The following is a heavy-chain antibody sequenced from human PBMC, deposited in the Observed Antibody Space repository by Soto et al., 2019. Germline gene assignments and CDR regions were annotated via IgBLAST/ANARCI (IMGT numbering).Heavy chain of an antibody. CDR2: ISAYNGNT. CDR3: ARVRYCSSTSCSRYYYYMDA. Sequence: QVQLVQSGAEVKKPGASVKVSCKASGYTFTSYGISWVRQAPGQGLEWMGWISAYNGNTNYAQKLQGRVTMTTDTSTSTAYMELRSLRSDDTAVYYCARVRYCSSTSCSRYYYYMDAWGIGTTVTVSS. V-gene: IGHV1-18*01. D-gene: IGHD2-2*01. J-gene: IGHJ6*03. CDR1: GYTFTSYG.